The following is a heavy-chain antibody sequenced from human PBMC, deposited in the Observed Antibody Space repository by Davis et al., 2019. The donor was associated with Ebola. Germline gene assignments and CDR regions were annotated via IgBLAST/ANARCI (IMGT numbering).Heavy chain of an antibody. CDR2: IYHSGST. V-gene: IGHV4-34*01. CDR3: ARGPSVVGLDY. Sequence: MPSETLSLTCAVYGGSFSSYYWSWIRQPPGKGLEWIGEIYHSGSTNYNPSLKSRVTISVDTSKNQFSLKLSSVTAANTAVYYCARGPSVVGLDYWGQGTLVTVSS. D-gene: IGHD1-26*01. CDR1: GGSFSSYY. J-gene: IGHJ4*02.